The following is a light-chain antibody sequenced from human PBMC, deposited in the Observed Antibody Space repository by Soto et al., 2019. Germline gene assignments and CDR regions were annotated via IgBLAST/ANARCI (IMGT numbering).Light chain of an antibody. CDR1: SSDVGGYKY. J-gene: IGLJ2*01. CDR2: DVS. Sequence: QSALIQPASVSGSPGQSITISCTGTSSDVGGYKYVSWYQQHPGKAPKLMIYDVSNRPSGVSNRFSASKSGNTASLTISGLQAEDEADYYCTSYSSSRILLFGGGTKLTVL. CDR3: TSYSSSRILL. V-gene: IGLV2-14*01.